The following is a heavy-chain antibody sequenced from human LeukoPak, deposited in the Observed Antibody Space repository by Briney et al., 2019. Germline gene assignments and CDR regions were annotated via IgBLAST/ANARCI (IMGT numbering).Heavy chain of an antibody. CDR3: ARAAVAGPGDV. V-gene: IGHV3-7*04. CDR2: IKPDGSEK. Sequence: PGGSLRLSCAASGFTFSSYSMTWVRQAPGKGLEWVANIKPDGSEKYYVDSLKGRFTISRDNAENSLYLQMNSLRAEDTAVYYCARAAVAGPGDVWGQGTTVTVSS. D-gene: IGHD6-19*01. J-gene: IGHJ6*02. CDR1: GFTFSSYS.